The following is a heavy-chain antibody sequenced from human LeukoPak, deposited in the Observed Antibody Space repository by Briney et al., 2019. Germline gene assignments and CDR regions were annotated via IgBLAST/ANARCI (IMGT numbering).Heavy chain of an antibody. CDR1: GFTFKNYA. Sequence: GGSLRLSCAASGFTFKNYAMHWVRQTPGKGLEWVALILYEGTVQYYADSVKGRFTISRDNSKNTLYLQMNSLRAEDTAVYYCARIRALYCSSTICPAGGYFDYWGQGTLVTVSS. V-gene: IGHV3-30*14. CDR3: ARIRALYCSSTICPAGGYFDY. J-gene: IGHJ4*02. D-gene: IGHD2-2*01. CDR2: ILYEGTVQ.